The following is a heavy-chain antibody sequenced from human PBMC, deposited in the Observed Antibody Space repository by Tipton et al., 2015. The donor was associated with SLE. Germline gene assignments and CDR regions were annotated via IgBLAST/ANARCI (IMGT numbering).Heavy chain of an antibody. V-gene: IGHV4-59*01. J-gene: IGHJ4*02. CDR1: GGFISSYY. Sequence: TLSLTCTVSGGFISSYYWSWIRQPPGQGLEWIGYIYYTGNTNYNPSLQSRVTMSVDTSKNQFSLKVRPVTAADTAVYYCARTPRRDTFDYWGQGTLVTVSS. CDR2: IYYTGNT. CDR3: ARTPRRDTFDY.